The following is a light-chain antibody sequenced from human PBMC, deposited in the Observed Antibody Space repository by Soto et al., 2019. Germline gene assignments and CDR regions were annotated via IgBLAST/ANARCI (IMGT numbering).Light chain of an antibody. J-gene: IGKJ1*01. CDR1: QSVSSSY. Sequence: EIVLTQSPGTLPLSPGERATLSCRASQSVSSSYLAWYQQKPGQAPRLLIYGASSRATGIPDRFSGSGSGTDFTLTISRLEPEDCAVYYCQQYGSSPWTFGQVTKVEIK. CDR2: GAS. V-gene: IGKV3-20*01. CDR3: QQYGSSPWT.